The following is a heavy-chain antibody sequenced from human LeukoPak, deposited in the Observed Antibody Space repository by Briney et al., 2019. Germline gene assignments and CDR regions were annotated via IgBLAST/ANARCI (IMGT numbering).Heavy chain of an antibody. CDR2: MNPNSGNT. D-gene: IGHD6-19*01. J-gene: IGHJ4*02. CDR1: GGTFSSYA. V-gene: IGHV1-8*02. CDR3: ARGRRQWLVSFDY. Sequence: ASVKVSCKASGGTFSSYAINWVRQATGQGLEWMGWMNPNSGNTGYAQKFQGRVTMTRNTSISTAYMELSSLRSEDTAVYYCARGRRQWLVSFDYWGQGTLVTVSS.